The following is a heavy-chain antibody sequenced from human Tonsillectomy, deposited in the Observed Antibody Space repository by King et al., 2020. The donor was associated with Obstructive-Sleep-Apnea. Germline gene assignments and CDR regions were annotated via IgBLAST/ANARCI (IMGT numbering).Heavy chain of an antibody. CDR2: IYYSGST. V-gene: IGHV4-61*01. CDR3: ARGVGTIFGVAKLDY. J-gene: IGHJ4*02. D-gene: IGHD3-3*01. CDR1: GGSVSSGSYY. Sequence: QLQESGPGLVKPSETLSLTCTVSGGSVSSGSYYWRWIRQPPGKGLEWIGYIYYSGSTNYNPSLKSRVTISVDTSKNQFSLKLSSVTAADTAVYYCARGVGTIFGVAKLDYWGQGTLVTVSS.